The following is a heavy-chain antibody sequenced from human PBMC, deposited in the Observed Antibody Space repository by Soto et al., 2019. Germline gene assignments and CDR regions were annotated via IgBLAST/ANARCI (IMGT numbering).Heavy chain of an antibody. Sequence: QVQLVESGGGVVQPGRSLRLSCAASGFTFSSYGMHWVRQSPGKGLEWVAVISYDGSNKYYVDSVKGRFTISRDNSRNTLYLQMNSLRAEDTAVDYCAKDWPAVGALDYWGQGTLVTVSS. CDR2: ISYDGSNK. CDR3: AKDWPAVGALDY. CDR1: GFTFSSYG. J-gene: IGHJ4*02. D-gene: IGHD1-26*01. V-gene: IGHV3-30*18.